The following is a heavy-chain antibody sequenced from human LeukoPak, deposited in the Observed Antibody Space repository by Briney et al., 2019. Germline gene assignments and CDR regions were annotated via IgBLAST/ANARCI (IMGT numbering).Heavy chain of an antibody. V-gene: IGHV3-7*01. CDR1: GFIFSSYW. J-gene: IGHJ1*01. CDR2: IKQAGSEN. Sequence: GGSLRLSCAASGFIFSSYWMTWVRQAPGKGLEWVANIKQAGSENSYVDSVKGRFTISRDNAKNSLYLQMNSLRAEDTAVYYCARAGSALGYFQHWGQGTLVTVSS. CDR3: ARAGSALGYFQH. D-gene: IGHD1-26*01.